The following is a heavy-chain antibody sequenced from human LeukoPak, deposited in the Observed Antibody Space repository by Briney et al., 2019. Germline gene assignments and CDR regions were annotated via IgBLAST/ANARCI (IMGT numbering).Heavy chain of an antibody. Sequence: SVTVSCKASGYTFTSYDLNWVRQPTAQGLEWMGWINPNSGNTGYAQKFQGRVTMTRNTSIRTSYMELSSLRSEDTAVYYCASVRRTYNWNDGVWYCSGMDVWGQGTTVTVSS. CDR2: INPNSGNT. CDR3: ASVRRTYNWNDGVWYCSGMDV. V-gene: IGHV1-8*01. D-gene: IGHD1-1*01. CDR1: GYTFTSYD. J-gene: IGHJ6*02.